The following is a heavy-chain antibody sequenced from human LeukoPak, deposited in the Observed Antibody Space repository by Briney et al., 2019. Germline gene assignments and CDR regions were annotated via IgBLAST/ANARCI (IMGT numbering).Heavy chain of an antibody. CDR1: GGTFSSYA. CDR2: IIPIFGTA. D-gene: IGHD2-2*01. V-gene: IGHV1-69*05. J-gene: IGHJ3*02. CDR3: ATEAQYLDAFDI. Sequence: ASVKVSCKASGGTFSSYAISWVRQAPGQGLEWMGSIIPIFGTANYAQKFQGRVTITTDESTSTAYMELSSLRSEDTAVYYCATEAQYLDAFDIWGQGTMVTVSS.